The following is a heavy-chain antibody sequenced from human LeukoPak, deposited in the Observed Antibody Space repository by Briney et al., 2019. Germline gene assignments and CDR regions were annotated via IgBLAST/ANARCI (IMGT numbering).Heavy chain of an antibody. CDR3: ARDPHDYYGSSGSYYDAFDI. CDR1: GGSFSGYY. CDR2: INHSGST. V-gene: IGHV4-34*01. D-gene: IGHD3-22*01. J-gene: IGHJ3*02. Sequence: KPSETLSLTCAVYGGSFSGYYWSWIRQPPGKGLEWIGEINHSGSTNYNPSLKSRVTIAADTSKHQFSLKLRSVTAADTAVYYCARDPHDYYGSSGSYYDAFDIWGQGTMVTVSS.